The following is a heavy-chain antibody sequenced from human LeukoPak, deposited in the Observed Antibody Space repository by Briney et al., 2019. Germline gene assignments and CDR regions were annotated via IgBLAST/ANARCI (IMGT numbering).Heavy chain of an antibody. D-gene: IGHD3-9*01. J-gene: IGHJ4*02. CDR1: GYTFTSYG. CDR2: ISAYNGNT. CDR3: AREGATTWAGLYYDILTVEGY. V-gene: IGHV1-18*01. Sequence: GASVKVSCKASGYTFTSYGISWVRQAPGQGLEWMGWISAYNGNTNYAQKLQGRVTMTTDTSTSTAYMELRSLRSDDTAVYYCAREGATTWAGLYYDILTVEGYWGQGALVTVSS.